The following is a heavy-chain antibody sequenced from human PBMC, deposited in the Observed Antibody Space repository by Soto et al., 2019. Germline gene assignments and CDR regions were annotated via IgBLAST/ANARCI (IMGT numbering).Heavy chain of an antibody. J-gene: IGHJ6*02. Sequence: QVQLEQSANEVKKPGASVRVSCKAAGYTFIRYDIAWVRQAPGQGLEWMGWISPYNDYTVYAQKFQGRVSMTADTSTRTVYMNLRGLKSDDTAVYYCARGGYYDNSWGKLSHYGLDVWGQGTWVSVSS. CDR3: ARGGYYDNSWGKLSHYGLDV. D-gene: IGHD3-16*01. CDR2: ISPYNDYT. V-gene: IGHV1-18*01. CDR1: GYTFIRYD.